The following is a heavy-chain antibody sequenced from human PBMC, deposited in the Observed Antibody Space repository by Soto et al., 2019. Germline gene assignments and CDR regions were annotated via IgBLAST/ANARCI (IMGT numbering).Heavy chain of an antibody. V-gene: IGHV3-23*01. J-gene: IGHJ3*02. D-gene: IGHD2-15*01. Sequence: GGSLRLSCAASGFTFSSYAMSWVRQAPGKGLEWVSAISGSGGSTYYADSVKGRFTISRDNSKNTLYLQMNSLRAEDTAVYYCAKDRSSGVVAATPIAFDIWGQGTMVTVSS. CDR2: ISGSGGST. CDR3: AKDRSSGVVAATPIAFDI. CDR1: GFTFSSYA.